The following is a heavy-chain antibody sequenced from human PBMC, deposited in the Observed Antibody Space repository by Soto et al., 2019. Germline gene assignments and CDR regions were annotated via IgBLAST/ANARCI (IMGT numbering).Heavy chain of an antibody. J-gene: IGHJ6*02. CDR2: MNPNSGNT. D-gene: IGHD3-3*01. Sequence: ASVKVSCKASGYTFTSYDINWVRQATGQGLEWMGWMNPNSGNTGYAQKFQGRVTMTRNTSISTAYMELSSLRSEDTAVYYCARQREYYDFWSGYYTAYYGTDVWGQGTTVTVSS. CDR3: ARQREYYDFWSGYYTAYYGTDV. V-gene: IGHV1-8*01. CDR1: GYTFTSYD.